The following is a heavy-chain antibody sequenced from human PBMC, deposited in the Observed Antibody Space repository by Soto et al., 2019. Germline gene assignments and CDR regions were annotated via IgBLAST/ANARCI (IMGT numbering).Heavy chain of an antibody. V-gene: IGHV3-21*01. J-gene: IGHJ6*02. Sequence: VGSLRLSCAASGFTFSSYSMNWVRQAPGKGLEWVSSISSSSSYIYYADSVKGRFTISRDNAKNSLYLQMNSLRAEDTAVYYCARDLLGYCSSTSCYGMDVWGQGTTVTVSS. CDR3: ARDLLGYCSSTSCYGMDV. CDR1: GFTFSSYS. CDR2: ISSSSSYI. D-gene: IGHD2-2*01.